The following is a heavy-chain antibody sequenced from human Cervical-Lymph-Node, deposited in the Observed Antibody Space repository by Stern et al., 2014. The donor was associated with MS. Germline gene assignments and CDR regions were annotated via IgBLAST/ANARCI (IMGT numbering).Heavy chain of an antibody. V-gene: IGHV1-2*02. CDR2: ISPKTGSA. D-gene: IGHD1-26*01. Sequence: VQLLESGAEVERPGASVKVSCKASGYTFTAYFLHWVRQAPGQGLAWMGWISPKTGSATYAQKFQDRVTMTRDTSINTGYMEVSSLRSDDTAVYYCARDRGSYSDYWGQGTLVAVSS. CDR3: ARDRGSYSDY. CDR1: GYTFTAYF. J-gene: IGHJ4*02.